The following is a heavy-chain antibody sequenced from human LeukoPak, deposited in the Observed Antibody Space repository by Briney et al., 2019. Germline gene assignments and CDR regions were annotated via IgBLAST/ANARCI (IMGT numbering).Heavy chain of an antibody. D-gene: IGHD2-15*01. CDR2: ISSSSSYI. V-gene: IGHV3-21*01. CDR1: GFTFSSYS. CDR3: ARDCSGGSCYPYNWFDP. Sequence: GGSLRLSCAASGFTFSSYSMNWVRQAPGKVLERVSSISSSSSYIYYADSVKGRFTISRDNAKNSLYLQMNSLRAEDTAVYYCARDCSGGSCYPYNWFDPWGQGTLVTVSS. J-gene: IGHJ5*02.